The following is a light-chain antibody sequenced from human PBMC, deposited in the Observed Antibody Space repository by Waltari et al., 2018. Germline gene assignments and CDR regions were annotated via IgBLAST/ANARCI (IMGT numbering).Light chain of an antibody. Sequence: DIQLTHSPSSLSASLGDRVPITCRASQDITKSLAWYQQKPGKAPKLLLYAASRLESGVSRRFSGSGSGTEYTLTISSLQPEDFATYYCQQYASALWSFGGGTKVEIK. V-gene: IGKV1-NL1*01. J-gene: IGKJ4*01. CDR1: QDITKS. CDR2: AAS. CDR3: QQYASALWS.